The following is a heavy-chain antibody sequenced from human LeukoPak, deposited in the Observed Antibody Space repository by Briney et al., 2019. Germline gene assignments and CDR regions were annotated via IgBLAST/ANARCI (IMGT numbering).Heavy chain of an antibody. J-gene: IGHJ4*02. V-gene: IGHV1-69*01. Sequence: SVKVSCKASGGTFSSYAISWVRQAPGQGLEWMGGIIPIFGTANYAQKFQGRVTITADESTSTAYMELSSLRSEDTAVYYCAKILLVTVPNFDYWGQGTLVTVSS. CDR3: AKILLVTVPNFDY. CDR1: GGTFSSYA. CDR2: IIPIFGTA. D-gene: IGHD3-9*01.